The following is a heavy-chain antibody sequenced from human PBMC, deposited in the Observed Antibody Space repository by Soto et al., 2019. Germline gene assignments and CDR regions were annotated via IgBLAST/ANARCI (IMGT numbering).Heavy chain of an antibody. CDR1: GGTFSSYA. CDR3: ARDSMELIHDSGGWGFSY. D-gene: IGHD1-26*01. Sequence: QVQLVQSGAEVKKPGSSVKVSCKASGGTFSSYAISWVRQAPGQGLEWMGGIIPIFGTANYAQKFQGRVTITADESTSTAYMALSSLRSEDTAVYYCARDSMELIHDSGGWGFSYWGQGTLVTVSS. V-gene: IGHV1-69*01. J-gene: IGHJ4*02. CDR2: IIPIFGTA.